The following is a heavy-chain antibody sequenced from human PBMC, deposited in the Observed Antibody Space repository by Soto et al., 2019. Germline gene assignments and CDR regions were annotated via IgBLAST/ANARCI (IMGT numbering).Heavy chain of an antibody. CDR3: SRTFDYYGMDV. CDR2: IYYSGST. J-gene: IGHJ6*02. Sequence: SETLCVTCTVSGGSISSYYWSWIRQPPGKGLEWIGYIYYSGSTNYNPSLKSRVAMSVDTSNNHFSLKLTSVTAADTAVYYCSRTFDYYGMDVRGQRTTVTVSS. V-gene: IGHV4-59*08. CDR1: GGSISSYY.